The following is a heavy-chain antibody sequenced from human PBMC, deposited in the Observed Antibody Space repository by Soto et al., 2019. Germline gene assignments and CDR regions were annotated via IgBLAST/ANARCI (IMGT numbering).Heavy chain of an antibody. J-gene: IGHJ6*03. CDR2: ITASGDTT. CDR3: ARVREQLTYYYYYYYMDV. D-gene: IGHD6-13*01. CDR1: GFTFSSYA. Sequence: GGSLRLSCAASGFTFSSYAMSWVRQAPGKGLEWDSAITASGDTTYYADSVKGRFTISRDNSKSTMYLQMNSLRAEDTAVYYCARVREQLTYYYYYYYMDVWGKGTTVTVSS. V-gene: IGHV3-23*01.